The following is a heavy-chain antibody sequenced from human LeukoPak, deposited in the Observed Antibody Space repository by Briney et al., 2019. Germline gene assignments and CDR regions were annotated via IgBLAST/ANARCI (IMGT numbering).Heavy chain of an antibody. V-gene: IGHV4-30-2*01. J-gene: IGHJ6*02. Sequence: SETLSLTCAVSGGPISSGGYSWSWIRQPPGKGLEWIGYIYHSGSTYYNPSLKSRVTISVDRSKNQFSLKLSSVTAADTAVYYCARASRYYYGSGSYSLNYYYYGMDVWGQGTTVTVSS. CDR1: GGPISSGGYS. CDR3: ARASRYYYGSGSYSLNYYYYGMDV. D-gene: IGHD3-10*01. CDR2: IYHSGST.